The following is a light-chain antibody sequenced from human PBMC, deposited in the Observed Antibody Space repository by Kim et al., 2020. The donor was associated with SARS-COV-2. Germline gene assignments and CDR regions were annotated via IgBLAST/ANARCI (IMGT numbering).Light chain of an antibody. CDR1: SSDVVGYNY. J-gene: IGLJ2*01. CDR3: SSYTSSSSVV. V-gene: IGLV2-14*01. CDR2: DVS. Sequence: QSALTQPASVSGSPGQSITISCTGTSSDVVGYNYVSWYQQHPGKAPKLMIYDVSKRPSGVSNRFSGSKSCNTASLTISGLQAEDEADYYCSSYTSSSSVVFGGGTKLTVL.